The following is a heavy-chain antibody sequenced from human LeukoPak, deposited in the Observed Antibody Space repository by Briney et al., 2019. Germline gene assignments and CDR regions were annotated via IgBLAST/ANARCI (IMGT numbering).Heavy chain of an antibody. CDR3: AGDYGDYPYYYGMDV. V-gene: IGHV1-69*04. D-gene: IGHD4-17*01. J-gene: IGHJ6*02. CDR2: IIPILGIA. CDR1: GGTFSSYA. Sequence: SVKVSCKASGGTFSSYAMSWVRQAPGQGLEWMGRIIPILGIANYAQKFQGRVTITADKSTSTAYMELSSLRSEDTAVYYCAGDYGDYPYYYGMDVWGQGTTVTVSS.